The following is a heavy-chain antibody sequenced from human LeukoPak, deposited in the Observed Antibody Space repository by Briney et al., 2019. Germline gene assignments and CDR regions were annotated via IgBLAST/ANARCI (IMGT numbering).Heavy chain of an antibody. CDR3: ARTPPPPQWLAYYYGMDV. Sequence: GGSLRLSCAASGFTFRSYSMNWVRQAPGKGLEWVSSISSSSSYIYYADSVKGRFTISRDNAKNSLYLQMNSLRAEDTAVYYCARTPPPPQWLAYYYGMDVWGQGTTVTVSS. D-gene: IGHD6-19*01. CDR1: GFTFRSYS. CDR2: ISSSSSYI. V-gene: IGHV3-21*01. J-gene: IGHJ6*02.